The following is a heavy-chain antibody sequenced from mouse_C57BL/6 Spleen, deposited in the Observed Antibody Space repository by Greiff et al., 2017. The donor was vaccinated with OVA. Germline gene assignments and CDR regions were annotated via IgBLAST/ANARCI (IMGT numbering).Heavy chain of an antibody. Sequence: QVHVKQPGAELVMPGASVKLSCKASGYTFTSYWMHWVKQRPGQGLEWIGEIDPSDSYTNYNQKFKGKSTLTVDKSSSTAYMQLSSLTSEDSAVYYCARSTGSSFMDYWGQGTSVTVSS. V-gene: IGHV1-69*01. CDR3: ARSTGSSFMDY. CDR2: IDPSDSYT. D-gene: IGHD1-1*01. CDR1: GYTFTSYW. J-gene: IGHJ4*01.